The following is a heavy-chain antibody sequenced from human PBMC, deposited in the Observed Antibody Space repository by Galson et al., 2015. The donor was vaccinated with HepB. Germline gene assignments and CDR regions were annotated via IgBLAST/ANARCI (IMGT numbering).Heavy chain of an antibody. CDR2: IYRGGST. Sequence: SLRLSCAASGFTVSSNYMSWVRQAPGKGLEWVSVIYRGGSTYYADSVKGRFTISRDNSKNTLYLQKNSLRAEDTAVYYCARDRSRLGELLFGVDWGQGTLVTVSS. J-gene: IGHJ4*02. CDR1: GFTVSSNY. V-gene: IGHV3-66*01. D-gene: IGHD3-16*02. CDR3: ARDRSRLGELLFGVD.